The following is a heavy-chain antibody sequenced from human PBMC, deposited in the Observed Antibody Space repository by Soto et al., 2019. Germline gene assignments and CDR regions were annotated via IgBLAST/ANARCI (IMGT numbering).Heavy chain of an antibody. CDR2: INHSGST. Sequence: SETLSLTCAVYGGSFSGYYWSWIRQPPGKGLEWIGEINHSGSTNYNPSLKSRVTISVDTSKNQFSLKLSSVTAADTAVYYCARGRARGKVVPAAIRNSSGWYGGGYYYYGMDVWGQGTTLTVSS. D-gene: IGHD2-2*02. CDR1: GGSFSGYY. J-gene: IGHJ6*02. CDR3: ARGRARGKVVPAAIRNSSGWYGGGYYYYGMDV. V-gene: IGHV4-34*01.